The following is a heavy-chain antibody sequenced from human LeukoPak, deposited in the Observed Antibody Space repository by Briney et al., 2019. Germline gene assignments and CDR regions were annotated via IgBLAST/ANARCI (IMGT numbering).Heavy chain of an antibody. CDR2: ISVYSGNT. Sequence: GASVKVSCKASGYTLTGYGISWVRQAPGQGLEWMGWISVYSGNTNYAQKLQGRVTLTTDTSTSTAYMELGSLRSDDTAVYYCARDADGVIDYWGQGTLVTVSS. V-gene: IGHV1-18*01. CDR1: GYTLTGYG. D-gene: IGHD3-10*01. CDR3: ARDADGVIDY. J-gene: IGHJ4*02.